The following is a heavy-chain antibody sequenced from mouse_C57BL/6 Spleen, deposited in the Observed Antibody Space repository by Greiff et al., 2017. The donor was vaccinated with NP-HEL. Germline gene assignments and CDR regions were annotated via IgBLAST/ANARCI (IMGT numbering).Heavy chain of an antibody. V-gene: IGHV1-4*01. Sequence: QVQLMQSGAELARPGASVKMSCKASGYTFTSYTMHWVKQRPGQGLEWIGYINPSSGYTKYNQKFKDKATLTADKASSTAYMQLSSLTSEDSAGDYCARGGRGAMDYWGQGTSVTVSS. D-gene: IGHD3-3*01. CDR3: ARGGRGAMDY. J-gene: IGHJ4*01. CDR2: INPSSGYT. CDR1: GYTFTSYT.